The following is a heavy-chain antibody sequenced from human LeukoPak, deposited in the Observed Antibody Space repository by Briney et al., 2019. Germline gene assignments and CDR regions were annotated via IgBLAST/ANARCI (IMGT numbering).Heavy chain of an antibody. Sequence: GGSLRLSCAASGFTFSSYNMNWVRQAPGKRLEWVSSISLVSGHIYYAESVKGRFTISRDNAKNTLYLQMNSLRAEDTAVYYCARDRSGYDYWGQGTLVTVSS. D-gene: IGHD5-12*01. V-gene: IGHV3-21*01. CDR3: ARDRSGYDY. CDR2: ISLVSGHI. CDR1: GFTFSSYN. J-gene: IGHJ4*02.